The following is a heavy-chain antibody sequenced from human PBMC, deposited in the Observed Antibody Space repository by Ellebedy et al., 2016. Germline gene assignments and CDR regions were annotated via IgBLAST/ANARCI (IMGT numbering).Heavy chain of an antibody. CDR2: ISGSGGGT. Sequence: GESLKISCAASGFAFTNHAMNWVRQAPGKGLEWVSAISGSGGGTYYADSVKGRFTISRDNSKTTLSLQMNSLRGDDTAVYYCTKDLGTIVVVVAAAEYGMDVWGQGTTVTVSS. D-gene: IGHD2-15*01. V-gene: IGHV3-23*01. CDR1: GFAFTNHA. J-gene: IGHJ6*02. CDR3: TKDLGTIVVVVAAAEYGMDV.